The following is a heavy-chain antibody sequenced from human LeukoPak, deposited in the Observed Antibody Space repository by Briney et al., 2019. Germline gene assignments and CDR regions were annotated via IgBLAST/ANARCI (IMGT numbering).Heavy chain of an antibody. J-gene: IGHJ3*02. CDR1: GGTFSSYA. D-gene: IGHD2-21*01. V-gene: IGHV1-69*01. CDR2: IIPIFGTA. Sequence: SVKVSCKASGGTFSSYAINWVRQAPGQGLEWMGGIIPIFGTANYAQKFQGRVTITADESTSTAYMELSSLRSEDTAVYYCAREAGKYSAAFDIWGQGTMVTVSS. CDR3: AREAGKYSAAFDI.